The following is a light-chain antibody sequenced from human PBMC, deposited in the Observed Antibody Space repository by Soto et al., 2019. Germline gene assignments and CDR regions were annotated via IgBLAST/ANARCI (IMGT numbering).Light chain of an antibody. V-gene: IGKV3-11*01. CDR1: QSVSSY. CDR2: DAS. CDR3: QQRSNWPIT. J-gene: IGKJ5*01. Sequence: IVLTQSPAPLSLSPWERAALSFMASQSVSSYLAWYQQKPGQAPRLLIYDASNRATGIPARFSGSGSGTDFTLTISSLEPEDFAVYYCQQRSNWPITFGQGTRLEIK.